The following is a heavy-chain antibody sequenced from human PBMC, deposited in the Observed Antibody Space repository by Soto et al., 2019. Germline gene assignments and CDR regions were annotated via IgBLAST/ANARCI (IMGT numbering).Heavy chain of an antibody. CDR2: IDPSDSYT. Sequence: GESLKISCNGSGYSFTSYCISLVLQMPGKGLEWMGRIDPSDSYTNYSPSFQGHVTISADKSISTAYLQWSSLKASDTAMYYCARVGLADYGMDVWGQGTTVTVSS. CDR1: GYSFTSYC. V-gene: IGHV5-10-1*01. D-gene: IGHD1-26*01. J-gene: IGHJ6*02. CDR3: ARVGLADYGMDV.